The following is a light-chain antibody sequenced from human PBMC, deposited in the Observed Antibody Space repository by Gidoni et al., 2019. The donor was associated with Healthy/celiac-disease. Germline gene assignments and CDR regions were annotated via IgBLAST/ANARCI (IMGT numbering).Light chain of an antibody. CDR3: QQYGSSRT. V-gene: IGKV3-20*01. CDR2: GAS. CDR1: QSVSTY. J-gene: IGKJ1*01. Sequence: IVLTQSPGTLSLSPGERATLSCRTSQSVSTYLAWYQQKPGQAPRLLIYGASSRATGIPDRFSGSGSGTDFTLTISRLEPEDFAVYYCQQYGSSRTFGQGTKVEIK.